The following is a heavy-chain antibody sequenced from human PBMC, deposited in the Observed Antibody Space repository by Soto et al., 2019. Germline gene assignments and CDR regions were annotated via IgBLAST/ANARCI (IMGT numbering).Heavy chain of an antibody. CDR1: GFTFNNYG. CDR2: IWFDGSQK. CDR3: ARVRYYGSGSYDD. Sequence: QVQLVESGGDVVQPGRSLRLSCVASGFTFNNYGMHWVRQAPGKGLEWVAVIWFDGSQKYYSDSVKGRFTISRDNSKNTLYLQMNSPRAEDTAVYYCARVRYYGSGSYDDWGQGTLVTVSS. D-gene: IGHD3-10*01. V-gene: IGHV3-33*01. J-gene: IGHJ4*02.